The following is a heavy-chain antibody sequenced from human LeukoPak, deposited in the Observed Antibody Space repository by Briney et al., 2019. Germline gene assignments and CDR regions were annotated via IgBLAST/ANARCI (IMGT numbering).Heavy chain of an antibody. V-gene: IGHV3-21*01. Sequence: EGSLRLSCAASGFTFSSYSMNWVRQAPGKGLEWVSSISSSSSYIYYADSVKGRFTISRDNAKNSLYLQMNSLRAEDTAVYYCARDRIQLWGFDYWGQGTLVTVSS. CDR3: ARDRIQLWGFDY. D-gene: IGHD5-18*01. J-gene: IGHJ4*02. CDR2: ISSSSSYI. CDR1: GFTFSSYS.